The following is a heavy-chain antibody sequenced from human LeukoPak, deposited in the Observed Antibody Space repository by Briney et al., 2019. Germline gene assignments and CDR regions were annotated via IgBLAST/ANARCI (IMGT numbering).Heavy chain of an antibody. CDR2: IYPGDSDT. CDR1: GYSFTSYW. V-gene: IGHV5-51*01. J-gene: IGHJ6*03. Sequence: GESLKISCKGSGYSFTSYWIGWVRQMPGKGLEWMGIIYPGDSDTRYSPSFQGQVTISADKSITTAYLQWSSLKASDTAMYYCAILPYGSFLYPHGYMDVWGKGTTVTVSS. D-gene: IGHD2-15*01. CDR3: AILPYGSFLYPHGYMDV.